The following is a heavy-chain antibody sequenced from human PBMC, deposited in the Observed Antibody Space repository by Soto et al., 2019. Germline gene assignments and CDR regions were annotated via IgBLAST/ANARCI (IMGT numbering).Heavy chain of an antibody. CDR2: TRHDGTNK. Sequence: GGSLRLSCATSGFTFSNYGMHWVRQAPGKGLEWVAVTRHDGTNKYYADSVKGRSTISRDNSKNTVHLQMNSLRGEDTAVYYCARDLSGPLDYWGQGTLVTVSS. J-gene: IGHJ4*02. V-gene: IGHV3-33*01. CDR3: ARDLSGPLDY. CDR1: GFTFSNYG.